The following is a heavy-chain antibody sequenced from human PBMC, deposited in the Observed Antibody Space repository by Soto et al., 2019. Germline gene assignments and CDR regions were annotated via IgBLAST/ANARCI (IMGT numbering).Heavy chain of an antibody. CDR3: ARTPRAQMIVLEAATRFDY. D-gene: IGHD2-15*01. V-gene: IGHV1-18*04. J-gene: IGHJ4*02. CDR1: GYTFTTYG. CDR2: ISPYNGDT. Sequence: QVQLVQSGAEVKRPGASLKVSCKASGYTFTTYGFNWVRQAPGQGLEWMGWISPYNGDTNYAQNFQGRVTLTTDTSTSTAYMELRSLTSDDTAVYYCARTPRAQMIVLEAATRFDYWGQGTLVNVSS.